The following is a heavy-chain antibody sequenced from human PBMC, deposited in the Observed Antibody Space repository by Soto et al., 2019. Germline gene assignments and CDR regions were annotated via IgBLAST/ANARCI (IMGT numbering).Heavy chain of an antibody. J-gene: IGHJ6*02. Sequence: GGPFRLSCAASEFTVSRYSMYWVREAPGKGLEWVAVISYDANNKYYADSVKGRFTISRDNSKNTLFLQMNSLRAEDAAVYYCARDLCSTTSCSRSGMDVWGQGTPVTVSS. D-gene: IGHD2-2*01. CDR1: EFTVSRYS. CDR3: ARDLCSTTSCSRSGMDV. V-gene: IGHV3-30-3*01. CDR2: ISYDANNK.